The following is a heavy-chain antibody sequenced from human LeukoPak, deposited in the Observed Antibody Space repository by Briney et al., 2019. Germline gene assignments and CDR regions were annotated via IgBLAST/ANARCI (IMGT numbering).Heavy chain of an antibody. Sequence: SETLSLTCTVSGGSISSGSYYWSWLRQPAGKGLEWIGRIYTSGSTNYNPSLKSRVTISVDTSKNQFSLKLSSVTAADTAVYYCARVAEQAYYYGSGSYRAEYFQHWGQGTLVTVSS. CDR3: ARVAEQAYYYGSGSYRAEYFQH. J-gene: IGHJ1*01. CDR2: IYTSGST. V-gene: IGHV4-61*02. CDR1: GGSISSGSYY. D-gene: IGHD3-10*01.